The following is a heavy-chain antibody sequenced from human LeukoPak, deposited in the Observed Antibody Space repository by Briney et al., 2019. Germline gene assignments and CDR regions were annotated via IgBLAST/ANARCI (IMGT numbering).Heavy chain of an antibody. CDR3: ARGVGYSYAYHFDY. V-gene: IGHV3-66*02. CDR1: GFAVSSNY. Sequence: GGSLRLSCAASGFAVSSNYMTWVRQAPGKSLEWVSVIYSGGITYYADSVKGPFTISREKSENTLYRQMNSLRAEDAALYYCARGVGYSYAYHFDYWGEGTLVTVSS. CDR2: IYSGGIT. J-gene: IGHJ4*02. D-gene: IGHD5-18*01.